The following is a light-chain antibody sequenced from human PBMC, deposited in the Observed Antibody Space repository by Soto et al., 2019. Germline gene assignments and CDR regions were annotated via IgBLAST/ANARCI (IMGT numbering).Light chain of an antibody. V-gene: IGLV3-1*01. J-gene: IGLJ1*01. CDR2: QDS. Sequence: YELTQPPSVSVSPGQTASITCSGDKLGDKYACWYQQKPGQSPVLVIYQDSKRPSGIPERFSGSNSGNTATLTISGTQAMDEADYYCQAWDSSLYYVFGTGTKLTVL. CDR1: KLGDKY. CDR3: QAWDSSLYYV.